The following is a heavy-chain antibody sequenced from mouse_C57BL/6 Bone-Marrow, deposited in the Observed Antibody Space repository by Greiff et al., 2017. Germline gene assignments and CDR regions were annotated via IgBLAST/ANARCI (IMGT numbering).Heavy chain of an antibody. CDR3: ASRGVAFPYYAMDY. D-gene: IGHD1-1*02. V-gene: IGHV2-2*01. Sequence: QVQLQQSGPGLVQPSQSLSITCTVSGFSLTSYGVHWVRQSPGKGLEWLGVIWSGGSTDYNAAVISRLSISKDNSKSQVFFKMNSLQADDKAIYYCASRGVAFPYYAMDYWGQGTSVTVSS. CDR2: IWSGGST. J-gene: IGHJ4*01. CDR1: GFSLTSYG.